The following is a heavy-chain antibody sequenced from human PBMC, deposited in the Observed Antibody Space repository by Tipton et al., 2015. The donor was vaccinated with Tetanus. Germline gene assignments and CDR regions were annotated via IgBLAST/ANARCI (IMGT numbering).Heavy chain of an antibody. Sequence: GLVKPSETLSLTCSVSGGFLRSGDSNWSWIRQPPGKGLEWLAYVSSSGATNSNYSLKSRITISQDTSKNQFSLKLTSVTAADTAVYYCARANYDFPKKGPFDSWGQGTLVIVSS. CDR2: VSSSGAT. CDR1: GGFLRSGDSN. J-gene: IGHJ4*02. D-gene: IGHD3-3*01. CDR3: ARANYDFPKKGPFDS. V-gene: IGHV4-61*08.